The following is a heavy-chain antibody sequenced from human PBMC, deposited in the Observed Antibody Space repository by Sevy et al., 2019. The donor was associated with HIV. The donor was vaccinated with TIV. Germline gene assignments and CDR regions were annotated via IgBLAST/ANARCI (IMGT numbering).Heavy chain of an antibody. J-gene: IGHJ6*02. Sequence: GGSLRLSCAASGFTVSSNYMSWVRQAPGKGLEWVSVIYSGGSTYYADSVKGRFTISRDNSKNMLYLQMNSLRAEDTALYYCARDQGCSGGSCYSRSYYGMDVWGQGTTVTVSS. CDR1: GFTVSSNY. V-gene: IGHV3-53*01. D-gene: IGHD2-15*01. CDR2: IYSGGST. CDR3: ARDQGCSGGSCYSRSYYGMDV.